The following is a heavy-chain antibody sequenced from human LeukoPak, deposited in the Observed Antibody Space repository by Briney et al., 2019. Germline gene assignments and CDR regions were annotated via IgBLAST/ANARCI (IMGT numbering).Heavy chain of an antibody. D-gene: IGHD3-22*01. Sequence: ASVKVSCKASGYTFTSCGISWVRQAPGQGLEWMGWISGYSGYTHYAHNLQGRVTMTTDTSTSTAYMELRSLRSDDTAVYYCARDEARYSSGYYPNWFDPWGQGTLVTVSS. CDR2: ISGYSGYT. CDR3: ARDEARYSSGYYPNWFDP. J-gene: IGHJ5*02. V-gene: IGHV1-18*01. CDR1: GYTFTSCG.